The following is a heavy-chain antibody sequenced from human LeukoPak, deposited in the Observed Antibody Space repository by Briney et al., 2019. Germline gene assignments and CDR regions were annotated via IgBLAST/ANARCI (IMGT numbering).Heavy chain of an antibody. Sequence: ASVKVSCKASGYTFTGYYMHWVRQAPGQGLEWMGWINPNSGGTNYAQKFQGRVTMTRDTSISTAYMELSSLRSEDTAVYYCAREGKITYYYDSSGYTTPHDAFDIWGQGTMVTVSS. D-gene: IGHD3-22*01. CDR3: AREGKITYYYDSSGYTTPHDAFDI. J-gene: IGHJ3*02. CDR2: INPNSGGT. V-gene: IGHV1-2*02. CDR1: GYTFTGYY.